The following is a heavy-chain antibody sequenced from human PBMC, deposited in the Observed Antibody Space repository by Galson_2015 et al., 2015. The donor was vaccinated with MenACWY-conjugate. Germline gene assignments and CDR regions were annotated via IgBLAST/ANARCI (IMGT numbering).Heavy chain of an antibody. J-gene: IGHJ3*02. CDR1: GGAVSRYS. CDR3: ARHRPGGSRHAFDI. D-gene: IGHD5-12*01. CDR2: INYSGTA. Sequence: EDLSLACSVSGGAVSRYSWSWIRPPPGKGLEWIGYINYSGTATYNPSLKRRVAISIYTSKNHFSLNLSSVTAADTAMYYYARHRPGGSRHAFDIWGQGTMVPVSS. V-gene: IGHV4-59*08.